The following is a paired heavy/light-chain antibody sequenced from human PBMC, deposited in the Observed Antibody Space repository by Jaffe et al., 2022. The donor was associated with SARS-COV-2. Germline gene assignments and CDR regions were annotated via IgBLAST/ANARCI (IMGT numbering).Heavy chain of an antibody. CDR2: IIPNVGTV. CDR1: RGTFSSHV. CDR3: ARDSGGGYIYGTSWGHSYHYGMDV. Sequence: QVQLVQSGAEVKKPGSSVKVSCKTSRGTFSSHVISWVRQAPGQGLEWMGRIIPNVGTVKLTQTFQGRVTITADKSTSTVYMELSSLRSEDTAVYYCARDSGGGYIYGTSWGHSYHYGMDVWGQGTTVTVSS. J-gene: IGHJ6*01. V-gene: IGHV1-69*08. D-gene: IGHD5-18*01.
Light chain of an antibody. CDR1: TSNLGSNS. J-gene: IGLJ3*02. V-gene: IGLV1-44*01. CDR3: SAWDDSLSGVM. Sequence: QSVLTQPPSVSGTPGQRVTISCSGGTSNLGSNSVNWYQQLPGTAPKLLIYSNHQRPSGVPGRFSGSKSGTSASLAISGLQSEDEADYYCSAWDDSLSGVMFGGGTKLTVL. CDR2: SNH.